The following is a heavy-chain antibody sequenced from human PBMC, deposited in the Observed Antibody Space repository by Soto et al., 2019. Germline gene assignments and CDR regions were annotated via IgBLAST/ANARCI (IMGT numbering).Heavy chain of an antibody. V-gene: IGHV4-39*02. D-gene: IGHD5-18*01. Sequence: SETLSLTCTVSGDSITRSNFYWGWIRQPPGKGLEWPGSIFYSGSTFYDPALKSRVTFSVDTSKNHFSLKLSSVTAADTAVYYCAWGYGDYWGQGTLVTVSS. CDR2: IFYSGST. J-gene: IGHJ4*02. CDR3: AWGYGDY. CDR1: GDSITRSNFY.